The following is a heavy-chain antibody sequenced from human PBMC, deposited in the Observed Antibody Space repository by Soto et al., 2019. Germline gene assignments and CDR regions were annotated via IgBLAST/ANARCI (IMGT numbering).Heavy chain of an antibody. J-gene: IGHJ4*02. V-gene: IGHV3-23*01. D-gene: IGHD1-1*01. CDR3: ARWNYLDY. CDR1: GFSFGSYA. Sequence: GGSLRLACAASGFSFGSYALSWVRQAPGKGLGWVSTISGSDGKTFYADSVKGRFSISRDTSQSTLYLQMNSLRADDPAMYYCARWNYLDYWGQGTRVTISS. CDR2: ISGSDGKT.